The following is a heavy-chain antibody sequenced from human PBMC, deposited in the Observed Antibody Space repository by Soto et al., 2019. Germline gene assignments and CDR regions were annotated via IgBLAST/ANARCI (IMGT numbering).Heavy chain of an antibody. D-gene: IGHD5-12*01. V-gene: IGHV6-1*01. CDR1: GDSVSSNTAS. CDR2: TYCRSKWYN. Sequence: SQTLSLTCAISGDSVSSNTASWNWIRQSPSRGLEWLGRTYCRSKWYNDYAVSLKSRIIINPDTSNNQFSLQLNSVTPEDTAVYFCAKGDNLGPKTGYAFDPWGQGIMVTVSS. J-gene: IGHJ5*02. CDR3: AKGDNLGPKTGYAFDP.